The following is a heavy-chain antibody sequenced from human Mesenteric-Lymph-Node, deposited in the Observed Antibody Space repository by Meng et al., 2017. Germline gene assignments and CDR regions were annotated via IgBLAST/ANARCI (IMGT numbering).Heavy chain of an antibody. CDR2: ISWNSGSI. D-gene: IGHD2-15*01. CDR3: ARDLGDNVVVVAATRGALGY. CDR1: GFTFDDYA. V-gene: IGHV3-9*01. Sequence: SLKISCAASGFTFDDYAMHWVRQAPGKGLEWVSGISWNSGSIGYADSVKGRFTISRDNAKNSLYLQMNSLRAEDTAVYYCARDLGDNVVVVAATRGALGYWGQGTLVTVSS. J-gene: IGHJ4*02.